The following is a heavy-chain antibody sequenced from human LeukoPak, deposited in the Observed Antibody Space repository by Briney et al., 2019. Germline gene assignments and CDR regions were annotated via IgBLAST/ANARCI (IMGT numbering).Heavy chain of an antibody. CDR2: TYYRSKWYN. CDR3: ARGIAVAGTLQSYYYYYYMDV. CDR1: GDSVSSNSAA. Sequence: SQTLSLTCAISGDSVSSNSAAWNWIRQSPSRGLEWLGRTYYRSKWYNDYAVSVKSRITINPDTSKNQFSLQLNSVTPEDTAVYYCARGIAVAGTLQSYYYYYYMDVWGKGTTVTVSS. V-gene: IGHV6-1*01. D-gene: IGHD6-19*01. J-gene: IGHJ6*03.